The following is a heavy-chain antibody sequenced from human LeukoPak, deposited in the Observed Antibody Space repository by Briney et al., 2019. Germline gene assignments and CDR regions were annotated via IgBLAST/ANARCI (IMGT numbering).Heavy chain of an antibody. CDR2: MYYTGST. V-gene: IGHV4-59*08. CDR1: DGSISDYH. D-gene: IGHD2/OR15-2a*01. J-gene: IGHJ5*02. CDR3: ARHRAPTVIVWFDP. Sequence: PSETLSLTCTVSDGSISDYHWSWIRQPPGKGLEWIGYMYYTGSTNYNPSLKSRVSISVDTSKRQFSLKLRSVTAADTAVYYCARHRAPTVIVWFDPWGQGTLVTVSS.